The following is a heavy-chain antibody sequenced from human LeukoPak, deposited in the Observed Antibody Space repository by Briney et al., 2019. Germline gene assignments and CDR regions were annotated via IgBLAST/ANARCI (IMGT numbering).Heavy chain of an antibody. J-gene: IGHJ5*02. Sequence: GGSLRLSCAASGFTFSTYVMNWVRQAPGKGLEWVSHITTGDSTYYPDSVKGRFTVSRDNSKNTLYLQMNSLRAEDTAVYYCAKLYMWGAGPWGQGTLVTVSS. CDR1: GFTFSTYV. V-gene: IGHV3-23*01. CDR2: ITTGDST. CDR3: AKLYMWGAGP. D-gene: IGHD2-8*01.